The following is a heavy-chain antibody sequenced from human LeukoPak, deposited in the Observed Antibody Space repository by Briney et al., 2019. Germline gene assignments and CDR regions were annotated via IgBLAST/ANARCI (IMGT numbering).Heavy chain of an antibody. D-gene: IGHD6-13*01. Sequence: GGSLRLSCAASGFTFSSYDMNWVRQAPGKGLEWVSSISTSSSDIYYADSVKGRFTVSRDNAKNSLYLQMNSLRAEDTAVYYCARGRQQLVYWGQGTLVTVSS. J-gene: IGHJ4*02. CDR2: ISTSSSDI. CDR3: ARGRQQLVY. CDR1: GFTFSSYD. V-gene: IGHV3-21*01.